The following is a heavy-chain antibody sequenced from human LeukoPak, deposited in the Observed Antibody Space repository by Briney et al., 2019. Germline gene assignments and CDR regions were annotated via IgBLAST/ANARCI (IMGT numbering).Heavy chain of an antibody. CDR2: INANSGDT. CDR1: GYTFTNYY. D-gene: IGHD3-22*01. J-gene: IGHJ5*02. CDR3: ARDSSGT. Sequence: ASVKVSCKASGYTFTNYYLHWVRQGPEQGLEWMGWINANSGDTNYAQKFQGRVTLTRDTSISTAYMELSRLRSDDTAMYYCARDSSGTWGQGTLVTVSS. V-gene: IGHV1-2*02.